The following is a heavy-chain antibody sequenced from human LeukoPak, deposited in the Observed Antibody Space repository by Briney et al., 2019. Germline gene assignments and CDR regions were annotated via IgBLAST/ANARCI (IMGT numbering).Heavy chain of an antibody. J-gene: IGHJ6*02. V-gene: IGHV3-7*03. CDR2: IKQDGSEK. D-gene: IGHD3-9*01. CDR3: ARSIGLTGGGVDV. CDR1: GFPFRSYW. Sequence: GGSLRLSCAASGFPFRSYWMSWVRQAPGKGLEWVANIKQDGSEKYYVDSVKGRFTISRDNDKKTLYLQMNSLRAEGTAVYYCARSIGLTGGGVDVWGQGTTVTVSS.